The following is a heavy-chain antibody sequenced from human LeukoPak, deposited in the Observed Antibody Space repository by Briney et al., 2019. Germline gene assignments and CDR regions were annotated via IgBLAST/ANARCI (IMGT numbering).Heavy chain of an antibody. CDR2: IYYSGST. V-gene: IGHV4-59*01. CDR3: ARDLDAFDI. Sequence: SETLSLTCTVSGGSISSYYWSWIPQPPGKGLEWIGYIYYSGSTNYNPSLKSRVTISVDTSKNQFSLKLSSVTAADTAVYYCARDLDAFDIWGQGTMVTVSS. J-gene: IGHJ3*02. CDR1: GGSISSYY.